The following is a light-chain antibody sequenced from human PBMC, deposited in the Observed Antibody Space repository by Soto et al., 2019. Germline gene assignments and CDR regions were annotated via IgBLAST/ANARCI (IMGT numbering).Light chain of an antibody. Sequence: EIVLTQSPGTLSLSPGERATLSCRASQSVSSSYLGWYQQKPGQAPRLLIYGASSRPTGTPDRFRGSGSGTDFTHTISRLEPEDFAVYYCQHYGSSPRTFGQGTKVEIK. CDR1: QSVSSSY. CDR2: GAS. J-gene: IGKJ1*01. CDR3: QHYGSSPRT. V-gene: IGKV3-20*01.